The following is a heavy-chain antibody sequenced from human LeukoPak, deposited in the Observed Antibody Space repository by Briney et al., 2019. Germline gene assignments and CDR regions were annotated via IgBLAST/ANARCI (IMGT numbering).Heavy chain of an antibody. Sequence: SETLSLTCAVSGFSISSGYYWGWIRQPPGKGLEWIGGIYHTGSTYYNPSLKSRVTISVDTSKNQFSLKLSSVTAADTAVYYCAREWYCSSTSCYDYYYYYMDVWGKGTTVTVSS. J-gene: IGHJ6*03. CDR3: AREWYCSSTSCYDYYYYYMDV. V-gene: IGHV4-38-2*02. CDR2: IYHTGST. D-gene: IGHD2-2*01. CDR1: GFSISSGYY.